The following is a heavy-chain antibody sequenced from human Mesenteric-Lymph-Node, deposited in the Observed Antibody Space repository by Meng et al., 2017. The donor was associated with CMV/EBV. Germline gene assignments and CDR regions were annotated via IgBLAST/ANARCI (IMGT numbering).Heavy chain of an antibody. CDR1: GFTFDDYA. D-gene: IGHD6-13*01. Sequence: GGSLRLSCAASGFTFDDYAMHWVRQAPGKGLEWVSGISWNSGSIGYADSVKDRFTISRDNAKNSLYLQMNSLRAEDTAVYYCARDGRSNWYYFDYWGQGTLVTVSS. CDR2: ISWNSGSI. V-gene: IGHV3-9*01. CDR3: ARDGRSNWYYFDY. J-gene: IGHJ4*02.